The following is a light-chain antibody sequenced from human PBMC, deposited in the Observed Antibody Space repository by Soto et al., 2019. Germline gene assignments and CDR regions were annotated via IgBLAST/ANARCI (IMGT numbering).Light chain of an antibody. CDR1: QSVSSY. V-gene: IGKV3-11*01. CDR3: QQRSNWPLT. CDR2: DAS. J-gene: IGKJ4*01. Sequence: ETVLTQSPATLSLSPGERATLSCRASQSVSSYLAWYQQKPGQAPRLLIYDASNRATGIPARFSGSGSGTDFTLTISSLEPADFAVYYCQQRSNWPLTCGGGTKVDIK.